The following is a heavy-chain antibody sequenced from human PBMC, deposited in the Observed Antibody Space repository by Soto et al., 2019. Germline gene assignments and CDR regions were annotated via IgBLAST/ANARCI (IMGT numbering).Heavy chain of an antibody. Sequence: QVQLVQSGAEVKKPGSSVKVSCKASGGTFSSYAISWVRQAPGQGLEWMGGIIPIFGTANYAQKFQGRVTITAYESTSTAYMELSSLRSEDTAVYYCARAHSSGYYYSQMGPSDYWGQGTLVTVSS. CDR3: ARAHSSGYYYSQMGPSDY. D-gene: IGHD3-22*01. CDR2: IIPIFGTA. CDR1: GGTFSSYA. J-gene: IGHJ4*02. V-gene: IGHV1-69*12.